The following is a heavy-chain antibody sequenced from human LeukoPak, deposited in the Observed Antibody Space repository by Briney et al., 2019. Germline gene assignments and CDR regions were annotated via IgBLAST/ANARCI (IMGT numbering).Heavy chain of an antibody. D-gene: IGHD4-17*01. Sequence: GGSLRLSCAASGFTFRSYSMNWVRQAPGRGLEWVSSINSDSNYIYYADSVQGRFTISRDNAKNSLYLQMNSLRAEDTAVYYCAREAVTRNYFDYWGQGTLVTVSS. V-gene: IGHV3-21*01. J-gene: IGHJ4*02. CDR1: GFTFRSYS. CDR2: INSDSNYI. CDR3: AREAVTRNYFDY.